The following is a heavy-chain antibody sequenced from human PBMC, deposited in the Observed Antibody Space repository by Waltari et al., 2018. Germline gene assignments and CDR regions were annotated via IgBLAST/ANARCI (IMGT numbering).Heavy chain of an antibody. J-gene: IGHJ1*01. V-gene: IGHV1-24*01. D-gene: IGHD3-16*02. CDR1: GYTLYELS. Sequence: QVQLVQSGAEMKKPGASVRVSCKVPGYTLYELSMHWVRQAPGKGLEWMGGFDPEQDKTIYAQTFQGRVTITEDTSTETAYMQLSSLRSDDTAVYYCVTSRIMKSVGGVLVIDHGLRAGYFQFWGQGTLVAVSS. CDR3: VTSRIMKSVGGVLVIDHGLRAGYFQF. CDR2: FDPEQDKT.